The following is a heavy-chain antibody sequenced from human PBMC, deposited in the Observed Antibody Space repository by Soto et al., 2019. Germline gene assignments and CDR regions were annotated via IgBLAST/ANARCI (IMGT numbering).Heavy chain of an antibody. CDR1: GGTFSSYT. CDR3: AIGDIQAAI. Sequence: QVQLVQSGAAVTQPGSSVKVSCKASGGTFSSYTISWVRQAPGQGLEWVGRIIPILGIANYAQKFQGRVTITADKSTSTAYRAMSIRIEEATAVYYFAIGDIQAAIWGQGTLVTVSS. CDR2: IIPILGIA. J-gene: IGHJ4*02. D-gene: IGHD5-12*01. V-gene: IGHV1-69*02.